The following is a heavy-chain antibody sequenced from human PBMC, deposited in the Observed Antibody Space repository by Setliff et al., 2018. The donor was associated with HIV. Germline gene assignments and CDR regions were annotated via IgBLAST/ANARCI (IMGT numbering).Heavy chain of an antibody. D-gene: IGHD3-10*01. J-gene: IGHJ5*02. Sequence: NPSETLSLTCTVSGGSISSYYWSWIRQPAGKGLEWIGRIYTSGSTNYNPSLKSRVTMSVDTSKNQFSLKLSSVTAADTAVYYCASGGPLGWVRGVSNWFDPWGQGTLVTV. CDR1: GGSISSYY. V-gene: IGHV4-4*07. CDR2: IYTSGST. CDR3: ASGGPLGWVRGVSNWFDP.